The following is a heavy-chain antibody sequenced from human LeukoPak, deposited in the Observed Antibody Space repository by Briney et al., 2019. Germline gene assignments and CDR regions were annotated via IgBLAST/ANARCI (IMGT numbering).Heavy chain of an antibody. CDR1: GFTFSSYS. D-gene: IGHD6-19*01. CDR2: ISSSSSYI. CDR3: AREIQYSSGWYGGCDY. V-gene: IGHV3-21*01. J-gene: IGHJ4*02. Sequence: GGSLRLSCAASGFTFSSYSMNWVRQAPGKGLEWVSSISSSSSYIYYADSVKGRFTISRDNAKNSLYVQMNSLRAEDTAVYYCAREIQYSSGWYGGCDYWGQGTLATVSS.